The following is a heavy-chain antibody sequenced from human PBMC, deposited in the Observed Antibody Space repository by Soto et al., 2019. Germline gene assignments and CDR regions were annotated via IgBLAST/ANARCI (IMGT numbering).Heavy chain of an antibody. Sequence: QVQLVQSGAEVKKPGASVKVSCKASGYTFTTYGMSWVRQAPGQGLDWMGWISTYNGNTKYAERLQGRVTMTTDTTTSTAYMELMRLRSDDTAVYYCARGPTDYYDNSGNYFLDYWGQGTLVTVSS. V-gene: IGHV1-18*01. CDR3: ARGPTDYYDNSGNYFLDY. J-gene: IGHJ4*02. CDR2: ISTYNGNT. D-gene: IGHD3-22*01. CDR1: GYTFTTYG.